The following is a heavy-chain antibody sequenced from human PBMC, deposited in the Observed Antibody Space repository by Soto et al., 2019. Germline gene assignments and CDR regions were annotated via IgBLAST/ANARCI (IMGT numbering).Heavy chain of an antibody. CDR3: AKGGPDAFCSGGRCYFDY. Sequence: EVQLVESGGGLVQPGRSLRLSCAASGFTFDDYAMHWVRRVPGKDLEWVSSITWNSNVICYADSVKGRFTISRDNAKHSLYLQMNSLRPEDTALYYCAKGGPDAFCSGGRCYFDYWGQGALVTVSS. CDR2: ITWNSNVI. D-gene: IGHD2-15*01. CDR1: GFTFDDYA. J-gene: IGHJ4*02. V-gene: IGHV3-9*01.